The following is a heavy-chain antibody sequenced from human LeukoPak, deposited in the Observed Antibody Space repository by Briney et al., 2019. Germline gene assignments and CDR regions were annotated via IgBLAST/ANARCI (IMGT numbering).Heavy chain of an antibody. D-gene: IGHD1-26*01. V-gene: IGHV1-18*01. J-gene: IGHJ3*02. CDR3: ARHTSGIYIPDGALEI. CDR1: GYTFTSYG. CDR2: ISAYNGNT. Sequence: GASVTVSCKASGYTFTSYGISWVRQAPGQGLEWMGWISAYNGNTNYAQKLQGRVTMTTDTSTSTAYMELRSLESDDTAVYFCARHTSGIYIPDGALEIWGQGTMVTVSS.